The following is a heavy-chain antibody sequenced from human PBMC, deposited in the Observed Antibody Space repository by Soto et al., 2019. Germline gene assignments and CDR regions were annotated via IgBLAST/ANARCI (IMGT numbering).Heavy chain of an antibody. CDR2: IYYSGTT. V-gene: IGHV4-31*03. CDR3: ARADRSGYTFEH. D-gene: IGHD3-3*01. J-gene: IGHJ4*02. CDR1: GASISSGGYY. Sequence: QVQLQESGPGLVQPSQTLSLTCTVSGASISSGGYYWSWIRQHPGKGLEWIGYIYYSGTTYYNPSLKSRLNISLDTSRIQFSLELNSVSGADTAVYYCARADRSGYTFEHWGQGTLVTVSS.